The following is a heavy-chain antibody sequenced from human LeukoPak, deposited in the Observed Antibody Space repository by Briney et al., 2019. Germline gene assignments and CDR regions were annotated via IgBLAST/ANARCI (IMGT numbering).Heavy chain of an antibody. V-gene: IGHV4-34*01. J-gene: IGHJ4*02. Sequence: PSETLSLTCAVYGGSFSGYYWSWIRQPPGKGLEWIGEINHSGSTNYNPSLKSRVTISVDTSKNQFSLKLSSVTAADTAVYYCASLENYGSGNDYWGQGTLVTVSS. CDR1: GGSFSGYY. CDR3: ASLENYGSGNDY. CDR2: INHSGST. D-gene: IGHD3-10*01.